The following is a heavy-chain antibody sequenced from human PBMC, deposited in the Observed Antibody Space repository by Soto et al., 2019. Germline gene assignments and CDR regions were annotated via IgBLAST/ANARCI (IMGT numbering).Heavy chain of an antibody. D-gene: IGHD4-17*01. Sequence: KESGPTLVKPTQTLTLTCTFSGFSLRTSGVGVGWIRQPPGKALEWLALIYWDDGKRYSPSLKSRLTITKDTSKNQVFLRMTNMDPVDTATYYCAHLTTGGFYFDYWGQGTLVTVSS. J-gene: IGHJ4*02. CDR3: AHLTTGGFYFDY. CDR1: GFSLRTSGVG. V-gene: IGHV2-5*02. CDR2: IYWDDGK.